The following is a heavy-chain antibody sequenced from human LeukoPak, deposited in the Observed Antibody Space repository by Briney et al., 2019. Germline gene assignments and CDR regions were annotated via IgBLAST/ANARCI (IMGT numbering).Heavy chain of an antibody. V-gene: IGHV1-18*01. Sequence: ASVKVSCKASGYTFIRNGISWVRQAPGQGLEWMGWISPYNENRKYLQKLQGRVTMTTDTSTSTAYMELRSLRSDDTAVYYCARDRDYDILTGSNWFDPWGRGTLVTVSS. J-gene: IGHJ5*02. CDR2: ISPYNENR. CDR3: ARDRDYDILTGSNWFDP. CDR1: GYTFIRNG. D-gene: IGHD3-9*01.